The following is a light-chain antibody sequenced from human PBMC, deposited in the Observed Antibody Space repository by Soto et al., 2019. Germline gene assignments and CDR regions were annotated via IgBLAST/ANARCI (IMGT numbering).Light chain of an antibody. CDR1: QSVSSD. CDR2: GAS. Sequence: EIVMTQSPSTMSVFTGDRATLSCRASQSVSSDLAWYHQKPGQAPRLLIYGASTRATGIPARFSGSGSGTEFTLTISSLQSEDFAVYYCQQYYDWPITFGQGTRLEIK. CDR3: QQYYDWPIT. J-gene: IGKJ5*01. V-gene: IGKV3-15*01.